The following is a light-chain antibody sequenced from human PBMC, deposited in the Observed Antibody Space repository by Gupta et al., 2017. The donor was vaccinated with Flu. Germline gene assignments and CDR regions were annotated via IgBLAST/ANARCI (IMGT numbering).Light chain of an antibody. V-gene: IGKV3-15*01. CDR1: PSVSSN. CDR2: GAS. Sequence: EIVMTQSPATLSVSPGERATLSCRASPSVSSNLAWYQQKPGQAPRLLIYGASTRATGIPARFSGSGSGTEFTLTISSLQSEDFAVYYCQQYNNWPPRDSFGQGTKLEIK. CDR3: QQYNNWPPRDS. J-gene: IGKJ2*03.